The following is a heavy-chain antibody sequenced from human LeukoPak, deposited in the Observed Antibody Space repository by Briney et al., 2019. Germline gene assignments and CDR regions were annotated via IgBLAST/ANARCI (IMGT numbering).Heavy chain of an antibody. Sequence: SVKVSCKASGGTFSSYAISWVRQAPGQGLEWMGRIIPILGIANYAQKFQGRVTITADKSTSTAYTELSSLRSEDTAVYYCARDIAVVPAASGMDVWGQGTTVTVSS. CDR3: ARDIAVVPAASGMDV. J-gene: IGHJ6*02. D-gene: IGHD2-2*01. CDR2: IIPILGIA. CDR1: GGTFSSYA. V-gene: IGHV1-69*04.